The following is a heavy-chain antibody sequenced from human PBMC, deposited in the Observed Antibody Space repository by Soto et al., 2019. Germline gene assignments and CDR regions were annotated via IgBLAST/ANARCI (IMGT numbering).Heavy chain of an antibody. J-gene: IGHJ6*03. Sequence: ASVKVSCKASGYTFTSYYMHWVRQAPGQGLEWMGIINPSGGSTSYARKFQGRVTMTRDTSTSTVYMELSSLRSEDTAVYYCARASGYCSSTSCYVGSPYYYYYMDVWGKGTTVTVSS. CDR3: ARASGYCSSTSCYVGSPYYYYYMDV. D-gene: IGHD2-2*03. CDR2: INPSGGST. CDR1: GYTFTSYY. V-gene: IGHV1-46*03.